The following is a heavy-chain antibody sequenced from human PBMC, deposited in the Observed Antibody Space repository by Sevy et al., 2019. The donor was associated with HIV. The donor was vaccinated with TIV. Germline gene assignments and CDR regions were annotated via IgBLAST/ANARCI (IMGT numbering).Heavy chain of an antibody. J-gene: IGHJ4*02. V-gene: IGHV6-1*01. CDR2: TYYRSKWYN. CDR3: ARAVNPGPFGIAAAGLFDY. Sequence: QSQTLSLTCAISGDSVSSNSAAWNWIRQSPSRGLEWLGRTYYRSKWYNDYAVSVKSRITINPDTSKNQFSLQLNSVTPEDTAVYYCARAVNPGPFGIAAAGLFDYWGQGTLVTVSS. D-gene: IGHD6-13*01. CDR1: GDSVSSNSAA.